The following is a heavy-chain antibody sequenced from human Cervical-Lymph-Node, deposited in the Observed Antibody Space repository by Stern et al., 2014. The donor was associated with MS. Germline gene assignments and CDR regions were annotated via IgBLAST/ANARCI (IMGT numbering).Heavy chain of an antibody. CDR3: ARDQRGITIFGVVTDYYYLGMDV. J-gene: IGHJ6*02. D-gene: IGHD3-3*01. Sequence: QIQLVQSGAEVKKPGASVKVSCKAYGYIFTGYYIHWVRPAPGQGLEWVAWVNPHTGCTTYAQKFQGRVTMSRDTSSSTAYVELSSLTSDDTAVYYCARDQRGITIFGVVTDYYYLGMDVWGQGTTVTVSS. CDR2: VNPHTGCT. V-gene: IGHV1-2*02. CDR1: GYIFTGYY.